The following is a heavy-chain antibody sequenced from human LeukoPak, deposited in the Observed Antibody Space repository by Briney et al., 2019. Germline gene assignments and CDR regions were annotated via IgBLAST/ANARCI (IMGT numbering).Heavy chain of an antibody. CDR1: GFTFSSYA. J-gene: IGHJ5*02. V-gene: IGHV3-23*01. CDR2: ISGSGGST. D-gene: IGHD3-9*01. CDR3: AKDTSLRHFDWSRGWFDP. Sequence: GGSLRLSCAASGFTFSSYAMSWVRQAPGKGLEWVSAISGSGGSTYYADSVKGRFTISRDNSKNTLYLQMNSLRAEDTAVYYCAKDTSLRHFDWSRGWFDPWGQGTLVTVSS.